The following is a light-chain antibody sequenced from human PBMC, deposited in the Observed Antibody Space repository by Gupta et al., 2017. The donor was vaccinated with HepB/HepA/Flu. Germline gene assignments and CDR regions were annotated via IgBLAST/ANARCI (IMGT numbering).Light chain of an antibody. J-gene: IGKJ1*01. V-gene: IGKV2-28*01. CDR3: MQALQTPTT. CDR1: QSLLHSNGYNY. CDR2: LGS. Sequence: DIVMIQSPLSLPVTPGEPASISCRSSQSLLHSNGYNYLNWYLQKPGQSPQLLIYLGSNRASGVPDRFSGSGSGTDFTLIITRVEAEDVGAYYCMQALQTPTTFGQGTXVEIK.